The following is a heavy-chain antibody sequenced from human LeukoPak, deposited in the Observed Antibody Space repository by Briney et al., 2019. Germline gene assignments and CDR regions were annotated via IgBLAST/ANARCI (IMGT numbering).Heavy chain of an antibody. CDR1: GGSFSGYY. D-gene: IGHD2-15*01. V-gene: IGHV4-34*01. Sequence: PSETLSLTCAVYGGSFSGYYWSWIRQPPGKGLEWIGEINHSGSTNYNPSLKSRVTISVDTSKNQFSLKLSSATAADTAVYYCARYHCSGGSCHSYYFDYWGQGTLVTVSS. J-gene: IGHJ4*02. CDR2: INHSGST. CDR3: ARYHCSGGSCHSYYFDY.